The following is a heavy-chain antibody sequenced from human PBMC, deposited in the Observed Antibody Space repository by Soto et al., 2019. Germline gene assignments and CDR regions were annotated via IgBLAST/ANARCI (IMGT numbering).Heavy chain of an antibody. J-gene: IGHJ4*02. CDR2: INAGNGNT. D-gene: IGHD3-10*01. CDR1: GYTFTSYA. Sequence: GASVKVSCKASGYTFTSYAMHWVRQAPGQRLEWMGWINAGNGNTKYSQKFQGRVTITRDTSASTAYMELSSLRSEDTAVYYCARDPGWFGEYDYWGQGTLVTVSS. CDR3: ARDPGWFGEYDY. V-gene: IGHV1-3*01.